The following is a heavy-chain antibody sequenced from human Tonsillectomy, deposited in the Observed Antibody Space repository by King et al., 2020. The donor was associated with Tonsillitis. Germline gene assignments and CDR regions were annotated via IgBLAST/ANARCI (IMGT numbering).Heavy chain of an antibody. D-gene: IGHD5-12*01. V-gene: IGHV1-8*01. J-gene: IGHJ6*02. CDR2: MNPNSGNT. CDR3: ARGARYTSHGADAYSYYGMDV. CDR1: GYTFTNYD. Sequence: VQLVPSGAAVKKPGASVKVSCKTSGYTFTNYDINWVRQATGQGLEWMGWMNPNSGNTAYAQKFQGRVTMTRKTSISTAYMELSSLRSEDTAIYYCARGARYTSHGADAYSYYGMDVWGQGTTVIVSS.